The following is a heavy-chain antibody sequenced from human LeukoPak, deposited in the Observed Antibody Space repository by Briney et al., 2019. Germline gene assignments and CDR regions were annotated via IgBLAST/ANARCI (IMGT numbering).Heavy chain of an antibody. D-gene: IGHD3-10*01. Sequence: GGSLRLSCAASGFTFSDYYMSWIRQAPGKGLEWVSYISDTSRTIYYADSVKGRFTISRDNAKNSLYLQMNSLKVEDTAVYYCARDEIELRTFDYWGQGTLVTVSS. CDR1: GFTFSDYY. CDR2: ISDTSRTI. V-gene: IGHV3-11*04. J-gene: IGHJ4*02. CDR3: ARDEIELRTFDY.